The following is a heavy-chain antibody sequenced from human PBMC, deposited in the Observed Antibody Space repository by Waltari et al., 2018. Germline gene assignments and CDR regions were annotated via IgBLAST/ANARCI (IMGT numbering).Heavy chain of an antibody. V-gene: IGHV4-4*07. CDR3: ARENRVRFYFNY. CDR2: IYTSVIS. D-gene: IGHD3-3*01. Sequence: QVQLQAASPGLVKPSETLSLTCTVSGGSISGYYWSWIRQPAGKGLEWLGRIYTSVISNYTPSLKSRVSMSLDTSKSQFSLRLTSVTAADTAVYYCARENRVRFYFNYWGQGTLVTVSS. J-gene: IGHJ4*02. CDR1: GGSISGYY.